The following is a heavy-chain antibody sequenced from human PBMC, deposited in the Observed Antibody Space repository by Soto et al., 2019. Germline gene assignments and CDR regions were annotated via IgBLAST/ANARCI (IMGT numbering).Heavy chain of an antibody. Sequence: SVKVSCKASGGTFSNSAVSWVRHAPGQGLEWMGGIIPILGTANYAQKFQGRVTITANKSTSTAYMELSSLRSEDTAVYYCATELMVHAFHSWFDPWGQATLVTGS. CDR3: ATELMVHAFHSWFDP. V-gene: IGHV1-69*06. J-gene: IGHJ5*02. CDR2: IIPILGTA. D-gene: IGHD2-8*01. CDR1: GGTFSNSA.